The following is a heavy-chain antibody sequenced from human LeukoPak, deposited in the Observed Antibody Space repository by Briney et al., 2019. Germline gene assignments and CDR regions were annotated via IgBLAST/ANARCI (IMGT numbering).Heavy chain of an antibody. D-gene: IGHD3-3*02. J-gene: IGHJ3*02. CDR2: ISGSGGST. V-gene: IGHV3-23*01. CDR3: AKQPFWSAYSGAFDT. CDR1: GFTFSSYA. Sequence: GGSLRLSCAASGFTFSSYAMSWVRQAPGKGLEWVSAISGSGGSTYFADSVKGRFTISRDNSKNTLYLQMNSLRAEDTAVYYCAKQPFWSAYSGAFDTWGLGTVVTVSS.